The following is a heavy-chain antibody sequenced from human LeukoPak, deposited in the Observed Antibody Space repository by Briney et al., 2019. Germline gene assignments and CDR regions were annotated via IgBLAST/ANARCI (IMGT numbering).Heavy chain of an antibody. J-gene: IGHJ3*02. CDR2: IYYSGST. D-gene: IGHD3-3*01. CDR3: VSPFGVVNYHAFDI. CDR1: GGSISSSSYY. Sequence: PSETLSLTCTVSGGSISSSSYYWGWIRQPPGKGLEWIGSIYYSGSTYYNPSLKSRVTISVDTSKNQFSLKLSSVTAADTAVYYCVSPFGVVNYHAFDIWGQGTMVTVSS. V-gene: IGHV4-39*01.